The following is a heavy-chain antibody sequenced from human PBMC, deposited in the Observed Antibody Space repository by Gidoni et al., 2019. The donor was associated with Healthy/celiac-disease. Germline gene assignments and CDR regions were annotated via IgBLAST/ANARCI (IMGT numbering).Heavy chain of an antibody. CDR3: ARDELFDY. V-gene: IGHV4-61*02. D-gene: IGHD1-7*01. J-gene: IGHJ4*02. Sequence: QVQLQESGPGLVKPSQTLSLTCTVSGGSISSGSYYWSWIRQPAGKGLEWIGRIYTSGSTNYNPSLKSRVTISVDTSKNQFSLKLSSVTAADTAVYYCARDELFDYWGQGTLVTVSS. CDR2: IYTSGST. CDR1: GGSISSGSYY.